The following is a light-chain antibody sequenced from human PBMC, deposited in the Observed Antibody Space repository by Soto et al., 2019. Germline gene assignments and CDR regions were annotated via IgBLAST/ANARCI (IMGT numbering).Light chain of an antibody. V-gene: IGKV1-39*01. Sequence: DIQGTQSPSSLSASVGDRVTITCRASQSISSYVNWYQQKPGKAPKLMIDAASSLQSVVRSRVGGRESGTAFTLTISDLQPEDFATYYCQQSYSTHHTLGRGTKVDIK. CDR3: QQSYSTHHT. CDR1: QSISSY. J-gene: IGKJ2*01. CDR2: AAS.